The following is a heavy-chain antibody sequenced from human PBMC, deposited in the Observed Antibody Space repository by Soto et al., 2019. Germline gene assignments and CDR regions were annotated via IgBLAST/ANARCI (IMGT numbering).Heavy chain of an antibody. Sequence: GGSLRLSCAASGFTFSSYSMNWVRQAPGKGLEWVSSISSSSSYIYYAGSVKGRFTISRDNAKNSLYLQMNSLRAEDTAVYYCASAYYDFWSGSNWFDPWGQGTLVTVSS. CDR1: GFTFSSYS. CDR2: ISSSSSYI. CDR3: ASAYYDFWSGSNWFDP. D-gene: IGHD3-3*01. J-gene: IGHJ5*02. V-gene: IGHV3-21*01.